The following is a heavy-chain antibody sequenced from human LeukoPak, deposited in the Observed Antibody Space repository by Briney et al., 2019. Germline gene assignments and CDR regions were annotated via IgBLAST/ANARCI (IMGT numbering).Heavy chain of an antibody. CDR1: GFTFSSYA. CDR3: ARTLNRMITFGGVIGYFDY. Sequence: PGGSLRLSCAASGFTFSSYAMHWVRQAPGKGLEWVAVISYDGSNKYYADSVKGRFTISRDNSKNTLYLQMNSLRAEDTAVYYCARTLNRMITFGGVIGYFDYWGQGTLVTVSS. V-gene: IGHV3-30*04. D-gene: IGHD3-16*02. J-gene: IGHJ4*02. CDR2: ISYDGSNK.